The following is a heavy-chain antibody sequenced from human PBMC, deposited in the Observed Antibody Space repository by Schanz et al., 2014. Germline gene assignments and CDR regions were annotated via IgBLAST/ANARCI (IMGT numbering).Heavy chain of an antibody. V-gene: IGHV3-30*04. Sequence: QVQLVESGGGVVQPGGSLRLSCESSGFTFNGHAMHWVRQAPGKGLEWVAVTSDDGSQKYYTDSVKGRFTVSRDNSKNTLYLQLNSLRAEDTAVYYCARDDKRYFDWLSTFDLWGQGTMVAVSS. CDR3: ARDDKRYFDWLSTFDL. D-gene: IGHD3-9*01. J-gene: IGHJ3*01. CDR2: TSDDGSQK. CDR1: GFTFNGHA.